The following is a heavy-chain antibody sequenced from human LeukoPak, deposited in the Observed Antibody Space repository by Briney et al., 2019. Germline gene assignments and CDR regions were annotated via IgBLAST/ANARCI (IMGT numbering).Heavy chain of an antibody. CDR3: AKDIPTGDYVFDC. Sequence: GGSLRLSCAASGFTFGDYAMHWVRQPPGKGLEWLSLITGEGDITYHADSVKGRFTISRNNNEYSLYLKMSSLRTEDSALDYCAKDIPTGDYVFDCWGQVTLVIVS. D-gene: IGHD4-17*01. CDR1: GFTFGDYA. CDR2: ITGEGDIT. V-gene: IGHV3-43*02. J-gene: IGHJ4*02.